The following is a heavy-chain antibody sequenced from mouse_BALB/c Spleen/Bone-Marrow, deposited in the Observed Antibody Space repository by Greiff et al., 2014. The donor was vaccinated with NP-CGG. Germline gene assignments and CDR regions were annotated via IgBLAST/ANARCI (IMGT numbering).Heavy chain of an antibody. CDR1: GYTFTDYY. CDR2: IYPGSGNT. V-gene: IGHV1-84*02. Sequence: QVHVKQSGPELVKPGASVKISCKVSGYTFTDYYINWVKQKPGQGPGWIGWIYPGSGNTKYNEKFKGKATLTVDTSSSTAYMQLSSLTSEDTAVYFCVRNWDPYWGQGTTLTVSS. D-gene: IGHD4-1*01. J-gene: IGHJ2*01. CDR3: VRNWDPY.